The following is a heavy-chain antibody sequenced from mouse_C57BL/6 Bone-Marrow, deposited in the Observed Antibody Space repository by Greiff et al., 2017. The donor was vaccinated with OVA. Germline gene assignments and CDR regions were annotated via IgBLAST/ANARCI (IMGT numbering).Heavy chain of an antibody. V-gene: IGHV1-64*01. Sequence: QVQLQQPGAELVKPGASVKLSCKASGYTLPSYWMHWVKQRPGQGLEWIGMIHPNSGSTNYNEKFKSKATLTVSKSSSTAYMQLSNLTSEDSAVYYCARFFPPMDYWGQGTSVTVSS. CDR1: GYTLPSYW. J-gene: IGHJ4*01. CDR2: IHPNSGST. CDR3: ARFFPPMDY.